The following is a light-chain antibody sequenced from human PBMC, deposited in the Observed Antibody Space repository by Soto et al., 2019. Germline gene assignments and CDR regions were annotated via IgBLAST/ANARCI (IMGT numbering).Light chain of an antibody. CDR1: SSNIGAGYD. CDR3: QSYASSLSAL. V-gene: IGLV1-40*01. J-gene: IGLJ3*02. Sequence: QSVLTQPPSVSGAPGQRVTISFTGSSSNIGAGYDVHWYQQLPGTAPKLLIYGNINRPSGVPDRFSGSKSGTSASLAITGIKAEDEADYYCQSYASSLSALFGVGTKLTVL. CDR2: GNI.